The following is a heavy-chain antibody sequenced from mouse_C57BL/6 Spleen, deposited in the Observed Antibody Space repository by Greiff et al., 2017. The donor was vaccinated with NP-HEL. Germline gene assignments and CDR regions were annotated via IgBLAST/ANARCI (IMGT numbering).Heavy chain of an antibody. V-gene: IGHV2-9-1*01. CDR1: GFSLTSYA. CDR2: IWTGGGT. Sequence: VKLMESGPGLVAPSQSLSITCTVSGFSLTSYAISWVRQPPGKGLEWLGVIWTGGGTNYNSALKSRLSISKDNSKSQVFLKMNSLQTDDTARYYCARTPYYDYDAYYAMDYWGQGTSVTVSS. J-gene: IGHJ4*01. CDR3: ARTPYYDYDAYYAMDY. D-gene: IGHD2-4*01.